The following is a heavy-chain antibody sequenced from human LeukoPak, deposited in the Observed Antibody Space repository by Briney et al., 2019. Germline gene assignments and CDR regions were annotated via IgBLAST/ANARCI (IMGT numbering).Heavy chain of an antibody. D-gene: IGHD2-2*01. V-gene: IGHV3-30*02. CDR1: GFTFSSYG. CDR2: IRDDGSNK. Sequence: GGSLRLSCAASGFTFSSYGMHWVRQAPGKGLEWVAFIRDDGSNKYYADSVKGRFTISRDNSKNTLYLQMNSLRAEDTAVYYCAKDLVSIVVVPAAVLYYGMDVWGQGTTVTVSS. CDR3: AKDLVSIVVVPAAVLYYGMDV. J-gene: IGHJ6*02.